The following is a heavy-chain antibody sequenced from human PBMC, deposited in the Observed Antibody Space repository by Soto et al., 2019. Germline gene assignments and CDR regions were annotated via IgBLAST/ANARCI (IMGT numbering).Heavy chain of an antibody. Sequence: PLETLSLTCTVSGGSISSSSYFWGWIRQPPGKGLEWIGSIYYSGSTYYNPSLKSRVTVSVDTSKNQFSLKLSSVTAADTAVYYCARHPSDFWFDPWGQGTLATVSS. CDR1: GGSISSSSYF. D-gene: IGHD2-21*02. CDR3: ARHPSDFWFDP. J-gene: IGHJ5*02. CDR2: IYYSGST. V-gene: IGHV4-39*01.